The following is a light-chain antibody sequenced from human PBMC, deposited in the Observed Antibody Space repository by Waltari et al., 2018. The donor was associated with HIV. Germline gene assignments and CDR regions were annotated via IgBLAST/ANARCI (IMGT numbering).Light chain of an antibody. CDR3: CSYGGSSTYVV. CDR2: EVS. V-gene: IGLV2-23*02. CDR1: SSDVGSYDL. Sequence: QSALTPPASASGSPAQSITISCTGTSSDVGSYDLVSWYQQHPGKAPKLIIYEVSERPSGVSNRFSGSKSGNTASLTISGLQAEDETDYYCCSYGGSSTYVVFGGGTKVTVL. J-gene: IGLJ2*01.